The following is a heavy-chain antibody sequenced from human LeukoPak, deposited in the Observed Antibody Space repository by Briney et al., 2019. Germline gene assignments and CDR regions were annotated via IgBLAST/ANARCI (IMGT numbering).Heavy chain of an antibody. CDR2: IKQDGSEK. CDR1: GFTFSSYW. Sequence: GGSLRLSCAASGFTFSSYWMSWVRQAPGKGLEWVANIKQDGSEKYYVDSVKGRFTISRDNAKNSLYLQMNSLRAEDTAVYYCAREGGVGIAAAGTSWFDPWGQGTLVTVSS. J-gene: IGHJ5*02. D-gene: IGHD6-13*01. V-gene: IGHV3-7*03. CDR3: AREGGVGIAAAGTSWFDP.